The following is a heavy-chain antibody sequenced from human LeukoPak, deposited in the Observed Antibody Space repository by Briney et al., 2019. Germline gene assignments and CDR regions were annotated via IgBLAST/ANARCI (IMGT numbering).Heavy chain of an antibody. D-gene: IGHD3-22*01. Sequence: GGSLRLSCAASGFTFSNYWMSWVRQAPGIELQWVAKIKEDGSEEDYVDSVKGRFTISRDNAKNSLYLQMNSLRDEDTATYYCAKARGGSYYDAFEIWGQGTMVSVSS. CDR3: AKARGGSYYDAFEI. CDR1: GFTFSNYW. V-gene: IGHV3-7*05. J-gene: IGHJ3*02. CDR2: IKEDGSEE.